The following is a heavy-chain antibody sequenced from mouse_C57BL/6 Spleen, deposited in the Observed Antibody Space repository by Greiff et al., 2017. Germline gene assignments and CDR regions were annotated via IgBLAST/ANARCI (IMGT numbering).Heavy chain of an antibody. J-gene: IGHJ2*01. CDR2: IDPETGGT. CDR1: GYTFTDYE. V-gene: IGHV1-15*01. CDR3: TRWMTTVVAYFDY. Sequence: QVQLQQSGAELVRPGASVTLSCKASGYTFTDYEMHWVKQTPVHGLEWIGAIDPETGGTAYNQKFKGKAILTADKSSSTAYMELRSLTSEDSAVYFFTRWMTTVVAYFDYWGQGTTLTVSS. D-gene: IGHD1-1*01.